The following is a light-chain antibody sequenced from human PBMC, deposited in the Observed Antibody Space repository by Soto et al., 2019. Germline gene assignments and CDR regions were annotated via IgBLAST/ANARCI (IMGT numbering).Light chain of an antibody. CDR2: KAS. V-gene: IGKV1-5*03. Sequence: DIQMTQSPSTLSASVGDRVTITCRASQTIDSWLAWYQQRPGKPPNLLIYKASTLASGVPSRFSGSGSGTEFTLTISSLQPEDYATYFCQQSYSMPYAFGPGTKVDIK. J-gene: IGKJ2*01. CDR1: QTIDSW. CDR3: QQSYSMPYA.